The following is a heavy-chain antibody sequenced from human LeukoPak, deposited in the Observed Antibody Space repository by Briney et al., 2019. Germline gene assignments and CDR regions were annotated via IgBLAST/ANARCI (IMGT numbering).Heavy chain of an antibody. V-gene: IGHV1-18*01. D-gene: IGHD6-19*01. CDR1: GYTFTSYA. CDR2: NSAYNANT. J-gene: IGHJ4*02. CDR3: ARDMNSSGFGLSYFDY. Sequence: GASVKVSCTASGYTFTSYAISWVRQAPGQGLEWMGWNSAYNANTNYAQKLQGRVTIATATSTSTAYMELRSLRSDDTAVYYCARDMNSSGFGLSYFDYWGQGTLVTVSS.